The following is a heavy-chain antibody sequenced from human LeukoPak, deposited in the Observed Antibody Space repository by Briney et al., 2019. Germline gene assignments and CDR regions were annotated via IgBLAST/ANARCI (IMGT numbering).Heavy chain of an antibody. CDR1: GYTFTCYY. Sequence: GASVKVSCKASGYTFTCYYMHWVRQAPGQGLEWMGWINPNSGGTNYAQKFQGRVTMTRDTSISTAYMELSRLRSDDTAVYYCARVGRGSTSYNNWFDPWGQGTLVTVSS. D-gene: IGHD2-2*01. J-gene: IGHJ5*02. CDR2: INPNSGGT. V-gene: IGHV1-2*02. CDR3: ARVGRGSTSYNNWFDP.